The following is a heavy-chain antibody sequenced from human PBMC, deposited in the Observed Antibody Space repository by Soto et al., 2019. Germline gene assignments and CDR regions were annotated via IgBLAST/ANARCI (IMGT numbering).Heavy chain of an antibody. Sequence: QVQLVESGGGVVQPGRSLRLSCAASGFTFSSYAMHWVRQAPGKGLGWVAVISYDGSNKYYADSVKGRFTTSRDNSKNTLYLQMNSLRAEDTAVYYCARDDTGYSSSWYYYWGQGTLVTVSS. CDR1: GFTFSSYA. J-gene: IGHJ4*02. V-gene: IGHV3-30-3*01. CDR3: ARDDTGYSSSWYYY. D-gene: IGHD6-13*01. CDR2: ISYDGSNK.